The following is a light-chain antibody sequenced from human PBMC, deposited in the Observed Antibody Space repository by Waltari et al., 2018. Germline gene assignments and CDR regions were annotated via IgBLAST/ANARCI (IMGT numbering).Light chain of an antibody. V-gene: IGKV1-17*01. J-gene: IGKJ2*01. CDR3: LQDNAYPYT. Sequence: DIHMTQSPSSLSASIGDRVTMTCRASRGIRNDVGWYQQKPGKAPKRLIFGASTVESGVPSRFTGRGTGTEFTLTISRLQPEDFASYFCLQDNAYPYTFGRGTKLEIK. CDR1: RGIRND. CDR2: GAS.